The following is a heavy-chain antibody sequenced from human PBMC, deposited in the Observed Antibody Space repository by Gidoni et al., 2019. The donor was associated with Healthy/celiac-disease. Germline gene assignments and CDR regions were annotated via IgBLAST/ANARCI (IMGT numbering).Heavy chain of an antibody. CDR2: IYTSGST. D-gene: IGHD6-13*01. V-gene: IGHV4-4*07. J-gene: IGHJ4*02. CDR3: ARELITVAAGTVGVVDY. Sequence: QVQLQESGPGLVKPSETLSLTCPVSGGSLRRYYWGWLRQPAGKGLEWIGRIYTSGSTNYTPSLKSRVTMSVDTSKNQFSLKLSSVTAADTAVYYCARELITVAAGTVGVVDYWGQGTLVTVSS. CDR1: GGSLRRYY.